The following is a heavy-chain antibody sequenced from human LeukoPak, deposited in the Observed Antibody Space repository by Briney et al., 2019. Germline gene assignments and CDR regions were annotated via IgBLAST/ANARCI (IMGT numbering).Heavy chain of an antibody. V-gene: IGHV3-30*02. CDR3: AKFPPMDYDSSGY. D-gene: IGHD3-22*01. CDR2: IRYDGSNK. Sequence: PGGSLRLSCAASGFTFSSYGMHWVRQAPGKGLEWVAFIRYDGSNKYYADSVKGRFTISRDNSKNTLYLQMNSLRAEDTAVYYCAKFPPMDYDSSGYWGQGTLVTVSS. J-gene: IGHJ4*02. CDR1: GFTFSSYG.